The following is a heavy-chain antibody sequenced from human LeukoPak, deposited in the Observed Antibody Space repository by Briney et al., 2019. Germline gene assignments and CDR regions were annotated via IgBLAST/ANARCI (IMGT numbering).Heavy chain of an antibody. CDR3: VGGAGWQSDY. CDR2: IEKEGSEK. J-gene: IGHJ4*02. V-gene: IGHV3-7*04. Sequence: GGSLRLSCAASGFTFSSYSMNWVRQAPGKGPEWVANIEKEGSEKNYVDSVKGRFTISRDNAKSSVYLQMNNLRAEDTAVYYCVGGAGWQSDYWGQGTPVAVSS. CDR1: GFTFSSYS. D-gene: IGHD2-15*01.